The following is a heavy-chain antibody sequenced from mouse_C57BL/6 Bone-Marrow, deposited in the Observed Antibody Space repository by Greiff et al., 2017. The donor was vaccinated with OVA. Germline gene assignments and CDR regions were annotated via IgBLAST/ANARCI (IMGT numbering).Heavy chain of an antibody. CDR3: ARQRYSNYYAMDY. Sequence: EVKLVESGGGLVQPGGSLKLSCAASGFTFSDYYMSWVRQTPEKRLEWVAYISNGGGSTYYPDTVKGRFTISRDNAKNTLYLQMSRLKSEDTAMYYGARQRYSNYYAMDYWGQGTSVTVSS. CDR1: GFTFSDYY. CDR2: ISNGGGST. J-gene: IGHJ4*01. D-gene: IGHD2-5*01. V-gene: IGHV5-12*01.